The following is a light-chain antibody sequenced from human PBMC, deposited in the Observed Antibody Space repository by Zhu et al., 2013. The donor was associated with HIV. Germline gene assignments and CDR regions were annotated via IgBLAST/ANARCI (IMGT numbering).Light chain of an antibody. V-gene: IGLV2-14*01. CDR1: SSDVGGYNS. CDR3: SSYTSTATLL. CDR2: DVT. J-gene: IGLJ2*01. Sequence: QSALTQPRSVSGSPGQSVTISCTGTSSDVGGYNSVSWYQHHPGKAPKLMIYDVTNRPSGVSDRFSGSKSGNLASLTISGLQTEDEADYYCSSYTSTATLLFGGGTKLTVL.